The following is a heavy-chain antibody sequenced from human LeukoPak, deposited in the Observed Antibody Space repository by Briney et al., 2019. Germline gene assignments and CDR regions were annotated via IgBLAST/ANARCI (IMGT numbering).Heavy chain of an antibody. CDR3: ARVSVAPYYYYGMDV. CDR1: GGSISSSNW. J-gene: IGHJ6*02. CDR2: IHHSGST. Sequence: SGTLSLTCAVSGGSISSSNWWSWVRQPPGKGLEWIGEIHHSGSTNYNPSLKSRVTISVDKSKNQFSLKLSSVTAADTAVYYCARVSVAPYYYYGMDVWGQGTTVTVSS. V-gene: IGHV4-4*02. D-gene: IGHD4-23*01.